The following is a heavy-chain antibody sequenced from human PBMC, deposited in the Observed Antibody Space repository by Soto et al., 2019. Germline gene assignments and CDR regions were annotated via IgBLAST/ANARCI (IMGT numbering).Heavy chain of an antibody. CDR1: GGTFSSYA. V-gene: IGHV1-69*01. J-gene: IGHJ5*02. D-gene: IGHD4-4*01. CDR3: ARLGEYHYRNYVGFDP. Sequence: QVQLVQSGAEVKKPGSSVKVSCKASGGTFSSYAISWVRQAPGQGLEWMGGVIPIFGTANYAQKFQGRVTITEDESTSTPYMELSSARSEDTAVYYCARLGEYHYRNYVGFDPWGQGTLLTVSS. CDR2: VIPIFGTA.